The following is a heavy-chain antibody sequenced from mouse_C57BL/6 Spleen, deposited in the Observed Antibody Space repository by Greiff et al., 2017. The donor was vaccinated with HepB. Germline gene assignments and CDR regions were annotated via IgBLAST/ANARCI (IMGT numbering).Heavy chain of an antibody. CDR1: GFTFSDYY. CDR2: INYDGSST. D-gene: IGHD1-1*01. Sequence: EVKLVESEGGLVQPGSSMKLSCTASGFTFSDYYMAWVRQVPEKGLEWVANINYDGSSTYYLDSLKSRFIISRDNAKNILYLQMSSLKSEDTATYYCARAHYGSFDYWGQGTTLTVSS. V-gene: IGHV5-16*01. CDR3: ARAHYGSFDY. J-gene: IGHJ2*01.